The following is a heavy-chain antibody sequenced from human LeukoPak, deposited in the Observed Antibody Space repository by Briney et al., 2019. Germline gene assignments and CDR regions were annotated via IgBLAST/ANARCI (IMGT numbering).Heavy chain of an antibody. D-gene: IGHD2-21*02. CDR3: ARYLVTATENYYYYGMDV. CDR2: INPSGGST. J-gene: IGHJ6*02. Sequence: ASVTVSCTASGYTFTSYYMHWVRPAPGQGLEWMGIINPSGGSTSYAQKFQGRVTMTRDTSTSTVYMELSSLRSEDTAVYYCARYLVTATENYYYYGMDVWGQGTTVTVSS. V-gene: IGHV1-46*01. CDR1: GYTFTSYY.